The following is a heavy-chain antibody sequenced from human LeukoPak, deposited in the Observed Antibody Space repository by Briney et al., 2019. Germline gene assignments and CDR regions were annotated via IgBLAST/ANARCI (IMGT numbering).Heavy chain of an antibody. J-gene: IGHJ4*02. CDR2: TYYRSKWYN. V-gene: IGHV6-1*01. Sequence: SQTLSLTCAISGDSVSSNSAAWNWIRQSPSRGLEWLGRTYYRSKWYNDYAVSVKSRITINPDTSKNQFSLQLNSVTPEDTAVFYCARGGEDSGYALYYFDNGGQEPLVPVSS. CDR3: ARGGEDSGYALYYFDN. D-gene: IGHD5-12*01. CDR1: GDSVSSNSAA.